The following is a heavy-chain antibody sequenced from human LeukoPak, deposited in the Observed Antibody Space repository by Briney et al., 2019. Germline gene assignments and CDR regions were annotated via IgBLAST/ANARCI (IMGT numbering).Heavy chain of an antibody. CDR1: GFTFSNYG. CDR2: IRYDGSNK. J-gene: IGHJ4*02. Sequence: PGGSLRLSCAASGFTFSNYGMHWVRQAPGKGLEWVAFIRYDGSNKYYADSVKGRFTISRDNSKNTLYLQMNSLRAEDTAVYYCAKFGRYSSSWFDYWGQGTLVTVSS. D-gene: IGHD6-13*01. V-gene: IGHV3-30*02. CDR3: AKFGRYSSSWFDY.